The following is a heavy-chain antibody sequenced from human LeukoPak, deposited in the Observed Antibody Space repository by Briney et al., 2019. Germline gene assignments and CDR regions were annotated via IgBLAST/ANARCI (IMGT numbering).Heavy chain of an antibody. D-gene: IGHD5-12*01. Sequence: SETLSLTCTVSGGSISSYYWSWIRQPPGKGLEWIGYIYYSGSTNYNPSLKSRVTISVDTSKNQFSLKLSSVTAADTAVYYCAGGGDIVAANDAFDIWGQGTMVTVSS. CDR2: IYYSGST. V-gene: IGHV4-59*01. CDR1: GGSISSYY. CDR3: AGGGDIVAANDAFDI. J-gene: IGHJ3*02.